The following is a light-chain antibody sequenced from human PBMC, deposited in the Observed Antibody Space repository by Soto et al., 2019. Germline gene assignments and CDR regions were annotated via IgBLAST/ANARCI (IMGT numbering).Light chain of an antibody. J-gene: IGLJ2*01. CDR3: SSYTSSSTVV. Sequence: QSVLTQPASVSGSPGQSITISCTGTSSDVGGYNYVSWYQQHPGKAPKLMIYEVSNRPSGVSNRFSGSKSGNTASLTISGLQAEDEGDYYCSSYTSSSTVVFGGRTKLTVL. V-gene: IGLV2-14*01. CDR1: SSDVGGYNY. CDR2: EVS.